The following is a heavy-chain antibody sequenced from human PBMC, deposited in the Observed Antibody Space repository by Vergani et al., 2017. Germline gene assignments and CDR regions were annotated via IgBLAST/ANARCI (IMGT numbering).Heavy chain of an antibody. J-gene: IGHJ6*03. D-gene: IGHD4-17*01. CDR1: GGSISSYY. CDR2: IYYSGST. Sequence: QVQLQESGPGLVKPSETLSLTCTVSGGSISSYYWSWIRQPPGKGLECIGYIYYSGSTNYNPSLKSRVTISVDTSKNQFSLKLSSVTAADTAVYYCARDRGDDYGDYDAGYYYYYYMDVWGKGTTVTVSS. CDR3: ARDRGDDYGDYDAGYYYYYYMDV. V-gene: IGHV4-59*01.